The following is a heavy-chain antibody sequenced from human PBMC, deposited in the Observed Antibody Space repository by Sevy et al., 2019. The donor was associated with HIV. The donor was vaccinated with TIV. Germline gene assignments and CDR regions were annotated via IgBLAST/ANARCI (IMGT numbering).Heavy chain of an antibody. J-gene: IGHJ4*02. Sequence: GGSLRLSCAASGFTFSNAWMSWVRQAPGKGLEWVGRIKSKTDGGTIDYAAPVKGRFSISRDDSKNTLYLQINSLKIEDTAVYYCASRHYYGSGSYPDSWGQGILVTVSS. CDR1: GFTFSNAW. V-gene: IGHV3-15*01. D-gene: IGHD3-10*01. CDR2: IKSKTDGGTI. CDR3: ASRHYYGSGSYPDS.